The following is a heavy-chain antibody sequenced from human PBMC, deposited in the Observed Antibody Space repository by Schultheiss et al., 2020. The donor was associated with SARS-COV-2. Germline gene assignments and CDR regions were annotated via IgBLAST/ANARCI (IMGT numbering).Heavy chain of an antibody. Sequence: SETLSLTCAVSGGSISSSNWWSWVRQPPGKGLEWIGEIYHSGSTNYNPSLKSRVTMSVDMSKNQFSLKLSSVTAADTAVYYCARDWRGEYYFDSWGQGTLVTVSS. CDR1: GGSISSSNW. D-gene: IGHD3-10*01. CDR3: ARDWRGEYYFDS. J-gene: IGHJ4*02. CDR2: IYHSGST. V-gene: IGHV4-4*02.